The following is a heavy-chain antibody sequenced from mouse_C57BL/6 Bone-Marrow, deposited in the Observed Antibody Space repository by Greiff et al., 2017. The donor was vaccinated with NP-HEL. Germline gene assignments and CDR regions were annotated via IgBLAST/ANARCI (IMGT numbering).Heavy chain of an antibody. CDR2: IDPSDSYT. V-gene: IGHV1-69*01. Sequence: QVQLQQPGAELVMPGASVKLSCKASGYTFTSYWMHWVKQRPGQGLEWIGEIDPSDSYTNYNQKFKGKSTLTVDKSSSTAYMQLSSLTSEDSAVYYCAIYIGYAMDYWGQGTSVTVSS. D-gene: IGHD1-3*01. CDR1: GYTFTSYW. CDR3: AIYIGYAMDY. J-gene: IGHJ4*01.